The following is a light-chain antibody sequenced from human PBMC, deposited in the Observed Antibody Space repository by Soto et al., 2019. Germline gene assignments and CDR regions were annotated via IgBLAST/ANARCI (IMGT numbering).Light chain of an antibody. CDR1: QNIKSR. V-gene: IGKV3-15*01. J-gene: IGKJ4*01. CDR2: DAF. Sequence: EKVMTQSPATLSVSPGDKATISCRASQNIKSRLAWYQQKPGQSPRLLIYDAFTRATAIPARFSGSASGTEFTLTISSLQSEDSSFYYCQQYDDWPLTLGGGTKVEIK. CDR3: QQYDDWPLT.